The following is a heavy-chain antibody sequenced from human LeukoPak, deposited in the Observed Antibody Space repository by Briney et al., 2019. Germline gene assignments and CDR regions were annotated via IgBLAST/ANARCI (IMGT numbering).Heavy chain of an antibody. CDR3: ARAFCGGDCYNWFDP. J-gene: IGHJ5*02. CDR2: INHSGST. D-gene: IGHD2-21*02. CDR1: GGSFSGYY. Sequence: SETLSLTCAVYGGSFSGYYWSWIRQPPGKGLEWIGEINHSGSTNYNPSLKSRVTISVDTSKNQFSLKLSSVTAADTAVYYCARAFCGGDCYNWFDPWSQGTLVTVSS. V-gene: IGHV4-34*01.